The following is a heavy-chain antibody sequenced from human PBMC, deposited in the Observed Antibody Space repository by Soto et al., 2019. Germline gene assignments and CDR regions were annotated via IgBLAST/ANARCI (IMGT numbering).Heavy chain of an antibody. Sequence: EVQLVESGGGLVKPGGSLRLSCAASGFTFSNAWMNWVRQSPGKGLEWVGRIKSKTDGGTTDYAAPVKGRFTISRDDSKNTLYLQMNSLKTEDTAVYYCTTKYDFWSDFGMDVWGQGTTVTVSS. CDR1: GFTFSNAW. J-gene: IGHJ6*02. CDR2: IKSKTDGGTT. V-gene: IGHV3-15*07. CDR3: TTKYDFWSDFGMDV. D-gene: IGHD3-3*01.